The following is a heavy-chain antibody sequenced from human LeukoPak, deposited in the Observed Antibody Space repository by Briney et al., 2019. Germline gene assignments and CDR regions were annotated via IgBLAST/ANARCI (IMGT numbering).Heavy chain of an antibody. CDR3: ARGERELGYCSSTSCYLSWFDY. D-gene: IGHD2-2*01. Sequence: SETLSLTCAVYGGSFSGYYWSWIRQPPGKGLEWIGEINHSGSTNYNPSLKSRVTISVDTSKNQFSLELSSVTAADTAVYYCARGERELGYCSSTSCYLSWFDYWGQGTLVTVSS. CDR1: GGSFSGYY. CDR2: INHSGST. V-gene: IGHV4-34*01. J-gene: IGHJ4*02.